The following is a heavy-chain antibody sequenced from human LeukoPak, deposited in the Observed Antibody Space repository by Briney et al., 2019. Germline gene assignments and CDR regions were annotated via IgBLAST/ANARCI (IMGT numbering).Heavy chain of an antibody. CDR2: INHSGST. CDR3: ARGPYYDTSDYFIY. D-gene: IGHD3-22*01. V-gene: IGHV4-34*01. CDR1: GGSFSGYY. J-gene: IGHJ4*02. Sequence: SETLSLTCAVYGGSFSGYYWSWIRQPPGKGLEWIGKINHSGSTNYIPSLKSRVTISVDTSKNQFSLKLSSVTAADTAVYSCARGPYYDTSDYFIYWSQGTLVTVSS.